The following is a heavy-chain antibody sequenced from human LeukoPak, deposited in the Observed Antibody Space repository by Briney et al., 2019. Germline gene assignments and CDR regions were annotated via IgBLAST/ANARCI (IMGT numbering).Heavy chain of an antibody. J-gene: IGHJ2*01. D-gene: IGHD3-22*01. CDR1: GYTFTSCN. V-gene: IGHV1-8*01. Sequence: GASVKVSCKASGYTFTSCNINWVRQATGQGLEWMGWMNPNSGDTGYAQKFQGRVTMARNTYINTAYMDLSSLTSEDTAVYYCARADSSGWYFDLWGRGTLLTVS. CDR2: MNPNSGDT. CDR3: ARADSSGWYFDL.